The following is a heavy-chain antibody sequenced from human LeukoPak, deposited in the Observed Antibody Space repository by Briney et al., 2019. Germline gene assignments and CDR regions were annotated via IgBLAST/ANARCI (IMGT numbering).Heavy chain of an antibody. V-gene: IGHV4-59*01. CDR2: ILYSGTTT. Sequence: SETLSLTCTVSGGSISPYYWSWIRQIPGKGLEWIGYILYSGTTTNYTPSLKSRVTISVDTSKNPFSLKLSSLTAADTAVYYCAGVGDWNDLVYWGQGTLVTVSS. J-gene: IGHJ4*02. CDR1: GGSISPYY. D-gene: IGHD1-1*01. CDR3: AGVGDWNDLVY.